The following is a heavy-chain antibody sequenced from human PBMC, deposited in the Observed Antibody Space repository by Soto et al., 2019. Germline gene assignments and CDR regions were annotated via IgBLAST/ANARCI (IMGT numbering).Heavy chain of an antibody. J-gene: IGHJ5*02. Sequence: SETLSLTCTISGGSINGYYWSWIRQPPGKGLEWIGYVYHTGTTKYNPSLESRVTISADTTKNHVSLMVNSVTAADTAVYYCARVGPWVPYYYDSSPYTFENWFDPWGQGTLVTVSS. V-gene: IGHV4-59*08. CDR2: VYHTGTT. CDR3: ARVGPWVPYYYDSSPYTFENWFDP. D-gene: IGHD3-22*01. CDR1: GGSINGYY.